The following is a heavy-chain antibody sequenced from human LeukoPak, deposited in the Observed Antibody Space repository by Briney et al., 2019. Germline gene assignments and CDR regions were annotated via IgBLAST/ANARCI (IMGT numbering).Heavy chain of an antibody. CDR1: GFSLSTSGMC. Sequence: SGPALVKPTQTLTLTCTFSGFSLSTSGMCVSWIRQPPGKALEWLALIDWDDDKYYSISLKTRLTISKDTSKNQVVLTMTNMDPVDTATYYCARLRTYYYGSGSRRDWFDPWGQGTLVTVSS. J-gene: IGHJ5*02. CDR3: ARLRTYYYGSGSRRDWFDP. V-gene: IGHV2-70*01. D-gene: IGHD3-10*01. CDR2: IDWDDDK.